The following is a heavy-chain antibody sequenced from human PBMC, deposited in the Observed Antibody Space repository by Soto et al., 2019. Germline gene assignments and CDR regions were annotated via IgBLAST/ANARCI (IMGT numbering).Heavy chain of an antibody. V-gene: IGHV4-59*11. CDR3: ARGRKEYSSSWYVD. J-gene: IGHJ4*02. CDR2: IYYSGNP. D-gene: IGHD6-13*01. Sequence: SETLSLTCTVSGGSISSHYWSWIRQPPGKGLEWIGNIYYSGNPNYNPSLKSRVTISVDTSKNQFSLKLSSVTAADTAVYYCARGRKEYSSSWYVDWGQGTLVTVSS. CDR1: GGSISSHY.